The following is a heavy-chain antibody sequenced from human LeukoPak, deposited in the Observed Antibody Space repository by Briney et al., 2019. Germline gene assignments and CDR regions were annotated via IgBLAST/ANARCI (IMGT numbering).Heavy chain of an antibody. Sequence: GGSLRLSCAASGFTFTNYALAWVRQTPEKGLECVSAISGDGVSPYYVDSVRGRFTISRDNSKNTLYLQMNSLRAEDTAVYYCAKDPSGSYYRGAFDYWGQGTLVTVSS. D-gene: IGHD1-26*01. J-gene: IGHJ4*02. CDR1: GFTFTNYA. CDR3: AKDPSGSYYRGAFDY. CDR2: ISGDGVSP. V-gene: IGHV3-23*01.